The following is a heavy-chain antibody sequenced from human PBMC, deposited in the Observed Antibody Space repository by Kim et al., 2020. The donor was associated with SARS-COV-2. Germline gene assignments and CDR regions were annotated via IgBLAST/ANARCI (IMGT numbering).Heavy chain of an antibody. CDR2: IYYSGST. V-gene: IGHV4-59*13. Sequence: SETLSLTCTVSGGSISSYYWSWIRQPPGKGLEWIGYIYYSGSTNYNPSLKSRVTISVDTSKNQFSLKLSSVTAADTAVYYCARGGATYYDFPQHWGQGTLGTVSS. CDR3: ARGGATYYDFPQH. D-gene: IGHD3-3*01. CDR1: GGSISSYY. J-gene: IGHJ1*01.